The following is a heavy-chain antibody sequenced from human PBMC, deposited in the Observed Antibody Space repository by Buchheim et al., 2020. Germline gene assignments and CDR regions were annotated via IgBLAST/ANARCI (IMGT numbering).Heavy chain of an antibody. V-gene: IGHV1-69*04. J-gene: IGHJ6*02. Sequence: QVQLVQSGAEVKKPGSSVKVSCKASGGTFSSYAISWVRQAPGQGLEWMGRIIPILGIANYAQKFQGRVTITADKSPSTAYMELSSLRSEDTAVYYCARAYYGDSAMIADDYYGMDVWGQGTT. CDR1: GGTFSSYA. CDR2: IIPILGIA. D-gene: IGHD4-17*01. CDR3: ARAYYGDSAMIADDYYGMDV.